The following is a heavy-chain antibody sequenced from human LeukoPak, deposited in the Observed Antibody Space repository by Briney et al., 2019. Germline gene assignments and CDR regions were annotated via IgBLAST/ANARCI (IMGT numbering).Heavy chain of an antibody. J-gene: IGHJ4*02. CDR3: ARDAVGDSSGYYPY. V-gene: IGHV3-21*01. CDR2: ISSSSSYI. D-gene: IGHD3-22*01. CDR1: GFTFSSYS. Sequence: PGGSLRLSCAASGFTFSSYSMNWVRQAPGKGLEWVSSISSSSSYIYYADSVKGRFTISRDNAKNPLYLQMNSLRAEDTAVYYCARDAVGDSSGYYPYWGQGTLVTVSS.